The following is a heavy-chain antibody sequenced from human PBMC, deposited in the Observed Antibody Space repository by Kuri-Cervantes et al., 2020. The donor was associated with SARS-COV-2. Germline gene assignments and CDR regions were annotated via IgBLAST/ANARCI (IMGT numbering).Heavy chain of an antibody. D-gene: IGHD3-10*01. CDR3: ARHGLRYYGSGSLTTFDY. CDR1: GCSISSSSYY. V-gene: IGHV4-39*01. Sequence: GSLRPSCTVSGCSISSSSYYWGWIRQPPGKGLEWIGSIIYSRSTYYNPSLKSRVTISVDTSKNQFSLKLSSLTAADTAVYYCARHGLRYYGSGSLTTFDYWGQGTLVTVSS. J-gene: IGHJ4*02. CDR2: IIYSRST.